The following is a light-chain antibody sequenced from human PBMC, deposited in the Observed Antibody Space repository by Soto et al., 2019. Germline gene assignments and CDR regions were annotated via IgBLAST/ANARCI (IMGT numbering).Light chain of an antibody. Sequence: QSVLTQPPSVSGAPGQRVTISCTGSSSNIGAGYDVHWYQQLPGTAPKLLIYGNSNRPSGVPDRFSGSKSGPSASLAITGLQAADEADYYCPSYDSSLSGWVFGGGPKLTVL. CDR2: GNS. V-gene: IGLV1-40*01. CDR1: SSNIGAGYD. CDR3: PSYDSSLSGWV. J-gene: IGLJ3*02.